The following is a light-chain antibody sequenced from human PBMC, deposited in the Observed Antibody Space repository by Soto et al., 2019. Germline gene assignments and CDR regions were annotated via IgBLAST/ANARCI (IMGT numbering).Light chain of an antibody. CDR2: GAS. V-gene: IGKV3-15*01. J-gene: IGKJ1*01. Sequence: EIVMTQSPATLSVSPGERATLSCRASQSVSSNLAWYQQKPGQAPRLLIYGASTRATGIPARFSGSGSGTEFTLTISSLQSEDFAVHYCQQYNNWPTWTFGQGTQVDIK. CDR3: QQYNNWPTWT. CDR1: QSVSSN.